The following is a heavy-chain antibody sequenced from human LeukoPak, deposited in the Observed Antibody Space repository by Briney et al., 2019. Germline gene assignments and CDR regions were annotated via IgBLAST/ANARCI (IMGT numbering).Heavy chain of an antibody. D-gene: IGHD4-17*01. CDR2: IIPIFGTA. Sequence: ASVKVSCKASGYTFSNSDISWVRQASGQGLEWMGGIIPIFGTANYAQKFQGRVTMTRDTSISTAYMELSRLRSDDTAVYYCARDSDGLLPFDYWGQGTLVTVSS. CDR3: ARDSDGLLPFDY. V-gene: IGHV1-2*02. CDR1: GYTFSNSD. J-gene: IGHJ4*02.